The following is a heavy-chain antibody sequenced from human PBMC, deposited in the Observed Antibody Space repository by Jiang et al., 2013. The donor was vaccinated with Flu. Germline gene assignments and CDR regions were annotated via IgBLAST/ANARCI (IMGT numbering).Heavy chain of an antibody. CDR1: GDSIGSYY. J-gene: IGHJ4*02. V-gene: IGHV4-59*01. Sequence: GLLKPSETLSLTCAISGDSIGSYYWSWIRQPPGKGLEWIGYVYYSGSTNYNPSLKGRVTISLDTSKNQLSLKLSSVTAADTAVYYCARERSGYYWTTFDYWGQGALVTVSS. CDR2: VYYSGST. CDR3: ARERSGYYWTTFDY. D-gene: IGHD3-3*01.